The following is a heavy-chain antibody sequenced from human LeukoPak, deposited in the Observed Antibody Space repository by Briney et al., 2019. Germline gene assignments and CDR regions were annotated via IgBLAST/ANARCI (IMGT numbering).Heavy chain of an antibody. CDR1: GGSISSGSYY. J-gene: IGHJ4*02. CDR2: IYTSGST. D-gene: IGHD5-18*01. CDR3: ARQGYSYGSSLDY. V-gene: IGHV4-61*02. Sequence: PSQTLSLTCTVSGGSISSGSYYWNWIRQPAGKGLEWIGRIYTSGSTNYNPSLKSRVTISVDTSKNQFSLKLSSVTAADTAVYYCARQGYSYGSSLDYWGQGTLVTVSS.